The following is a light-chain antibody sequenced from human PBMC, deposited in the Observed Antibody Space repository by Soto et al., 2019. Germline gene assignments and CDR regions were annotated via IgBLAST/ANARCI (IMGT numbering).Light chain of an antibody. CDR3: TSYTGNNINTVV. V-gene: IGLV2-14*01. J-gene: IGLJ2*01. Sequence: SVLTQPASVSGSPGQSITISCTGTSGDVGFYNYVSWYQQHPGKAPKLMIFEVINRPSGVSNRFSGSKSGNTASLTISGLQAEDEADYYCTSYTGNNINTVVFGGGTQLTVL. CDR1: SGDVGFYNY. CDR2: EVI.